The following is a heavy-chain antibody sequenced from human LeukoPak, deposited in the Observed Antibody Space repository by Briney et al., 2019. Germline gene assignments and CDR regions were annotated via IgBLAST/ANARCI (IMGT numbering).Heavy chain of an antibody. J-gene: IGHJ6*02. Sequence: EASVKVSCKASGGTFSSYAISWVRQAPGQGLEWMGGIIPIFGTANYAQKFQGRVTITADESTSTAYMELSSLRSEDTAVYYCARAPRYYYDSRGYYYGMDVWGQGTTVTVSS. D-gene: IGHD3-22*01. CDR3: ARAPRYYYDSRGYYYGMDV. CDR2: IIPIFGTA. CDR1: GGTFSSYA. V-gene: IGHV1-69*13.